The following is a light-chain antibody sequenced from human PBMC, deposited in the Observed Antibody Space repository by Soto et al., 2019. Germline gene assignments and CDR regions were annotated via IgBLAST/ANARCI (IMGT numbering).Light chain of an antibody. CDR1: SSDVGGYDR. V-gene: IGLV2-23*02. CDR2: EVN. J-gene: IGLJ3*02. Sequence: QSALTQPASVSGSPGQSIAISCTGTSSDVGGYDRVSWYQQHPDKAPTLMIYEVNKRPSGVSSRFSGSKSGNTASLTISGLQAAYEAEYYCCSSVGSPNWVFGGGTKFTVL. CDR3: CSSVGSPNWV.